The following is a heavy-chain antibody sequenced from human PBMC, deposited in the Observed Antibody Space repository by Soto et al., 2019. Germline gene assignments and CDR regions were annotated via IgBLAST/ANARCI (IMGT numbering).Heavy chain of an antibody. V-gene: IGHV3-23*01. J-gene: IGHJ4*02. CDR2: VSGGGGVT. CDR3: AKGRCSGTSCYSDY. Sequence: EVQLLESGGGLVQPGGSLRRSCAASGFSFSDYAMSWVRQAPGKGLEWVSGVSGGGGVTNYADSVKGRFTISRDNSKNTVYLQMNGLRAEDTAIYYCAKGRCSGTSCYSDYWGQGTLVTVSS. CDR1: GFSFSDYA. D-gene: IGHD2-15*01.